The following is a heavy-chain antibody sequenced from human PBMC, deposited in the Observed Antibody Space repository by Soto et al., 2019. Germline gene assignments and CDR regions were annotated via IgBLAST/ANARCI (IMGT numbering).Heavy chain of an antibody. J-gene: IGHJ4*02. V-gene: IGHV5-51*01. D-gene: IGHD3-3*01. CDR2: IYPGDSDT. CDR1: GYSFTSYW. CDR3: ARQYYDFWSGSALRQHYFAY. Sequence: GESLKISCKGSGYSFTSYWIGWVRQMPGKGLEWMGIIYPGDSDTRYSPSFQGQVTISADKSISTAYLQWSSLKASDTAMYYCARQYYDFWSGSALRQHYFAYWGQGTLVTVSS.